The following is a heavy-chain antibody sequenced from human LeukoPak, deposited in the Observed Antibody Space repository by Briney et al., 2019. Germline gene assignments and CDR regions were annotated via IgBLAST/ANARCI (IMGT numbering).Heavy chain of an antibody. CDR1: GFTFSAYA. Sequence: GGSLRLSCAASGFTFSAYAMHWVRQAPGKGLDWVAVISFDGSDKYFADSVKGRFTIYRDNSKNTVYLQMNSLRVNDTAVYFCARDQWLRSRTPDYWGQGTLVTVSS. CDR3: ARDQWLRSRTPDY. CDR2: ISFDGSDK. D-gene: IGHD5-12*01. V-gene: IGHV3-30*04. J-gene: IGHJ4*02.